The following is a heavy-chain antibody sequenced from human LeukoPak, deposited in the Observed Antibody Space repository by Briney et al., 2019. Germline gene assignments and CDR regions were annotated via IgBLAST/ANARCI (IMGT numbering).Heavy chain of an antibody. CDR3: ARKSGYARDY. V-gene: IGHV4-34*01. J-gene: IGHJ4*02. Sequence: PSETLSLTCAVYGESFSGYFWNWIRQPPGKGLEWIGEVNHSGSTSNHNPSLKSRVTMSVDTSKNQFSLKLSSVTAADTAVYYCARKSGYARDYWGQGNLVTVSS. CDR1: GESFSGYF. D-gene: IGHD5-12*01. CDR2: VNHSGSTS.